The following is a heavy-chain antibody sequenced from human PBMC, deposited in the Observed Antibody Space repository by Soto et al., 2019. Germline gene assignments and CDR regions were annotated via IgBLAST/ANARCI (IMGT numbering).Heavy chain of an antibody. CDR3: ERSGYYEYFQH. CDR1: GGSISNYY. D-gene: IGHD1-26*01. Sequence: PSETLSLTCSVPGGSISNYYWSWILQSPGKGLEWMAYIYTSGSTNYNPSLQSRVILSVDTSKDQFSLRLSSVTAADTAVYYCERSGYYEYFQHWGQGALVTVS. V-gene: IGHV4-59*01. CDR2: IYTSGST. J-gene: IGHJ1*01.